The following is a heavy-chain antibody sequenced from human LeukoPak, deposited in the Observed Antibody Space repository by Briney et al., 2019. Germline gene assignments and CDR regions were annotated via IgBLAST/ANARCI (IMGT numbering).Heavy chain of an antibody. CDR3: ARFGFWGSYRPKLGMDV. J-gene: IGHJ6*03. V-gene: IGHV4-34*01. D-gene: IGHD3-16*02. CDR1: GGSISSYY. CDR2: INHSGST. Sequence: SETLSLTCTVSGGSISSYYWSWIRQPPGKGLEWIGEINHSGSTNYNPSLKSRVTISVDTSKNQFSLKLSSVTAADTAVYYCARFGFWGSYRPKLGMDVWGKGTTVTVSS.